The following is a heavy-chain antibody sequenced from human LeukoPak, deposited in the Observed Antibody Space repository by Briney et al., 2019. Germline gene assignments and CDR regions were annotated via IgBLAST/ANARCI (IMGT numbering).Heavy chain of an antibody. Sequence: GGSLRLSCAASGFTFSRYSMNWVRQAPGKGLEWVSGISGTSGTINYADPVKGWFTISRDNSKNTVYLQMNSLRAEDTAVYYCAKRLGDQRAFDYWGQGTLVTVSS. J-gene: IGHJ4*02. D-gene: IGHD2-21*02. CDR2: ISGTSGTI. CDR3: AKRLGDQRAFDY. CDR1: GFTFSRYS. V-gene: IGHV3-23*01.